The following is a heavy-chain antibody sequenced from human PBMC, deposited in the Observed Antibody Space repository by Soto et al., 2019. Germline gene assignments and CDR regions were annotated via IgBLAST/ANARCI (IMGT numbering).Heavy chain of an antibody. D-gene: IGHD3-10*01. CDR1: GGSISSGGYS. Sequence: SETLSLTCAVSGGSISSGGYSWSWIRQPPGKGLEWIGYIYHSGSTYYNPSLKSRVTISVDRSKNQFSLRLSSVTAADTAVYYCARAIGWFGELLGGYYFDYWGQGTLVTVSS. CDR3: ARAIGWFGELLGGYYFDY. V-gene: IGHV4-30-2*01. J-gene: IGHJ4*02. CDR2: IYHSGST.